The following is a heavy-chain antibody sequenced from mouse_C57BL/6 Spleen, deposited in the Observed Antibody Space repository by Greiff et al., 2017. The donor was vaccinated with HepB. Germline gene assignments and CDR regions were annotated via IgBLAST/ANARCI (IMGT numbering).Heavy chain of an antibody. CDR2: IYPGSGST. Sequence: QVQLQQPGAELVKPGASVKMSCKASGYTFTSYWLTWVKQRPGQGLEWIGDIYPGSGSTNYNEKFKSKATLTVDTSSSTAYMQLSSLTSEDSAVYYCARTRAYYSNYYAMDYWGQGTSVTVSS. CDR1: GYTFTSYW. D-gene: IGHD2-5*01. J-gene: IGHJ4*01. CDR3: ARTRAYYSNYYAMDY. V-gene: IGHV1-55*01.